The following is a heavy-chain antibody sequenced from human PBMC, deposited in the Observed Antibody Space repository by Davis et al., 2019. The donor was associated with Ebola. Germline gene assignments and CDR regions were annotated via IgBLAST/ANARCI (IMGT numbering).Heavy chain of an antibody. J-gene: IGHJ5*02. Sequence: GESLKISCAASGFTFSSYWMSWVRQAPGKGLEWVANIKQDGSEKYYVDSVKGRFTISRDNAKNSLYLQMNSLRAEDTAVYYCARTGSNIAARLNWFDPWGQGTLVTVSS. V-gene: IGHV3-7*01. CDR1: GFTFSSYW. CDR2: IKQDGSEK. D-gene: IGHD6-6*01. CDR3: ARTGSNIAARLNWFDP.